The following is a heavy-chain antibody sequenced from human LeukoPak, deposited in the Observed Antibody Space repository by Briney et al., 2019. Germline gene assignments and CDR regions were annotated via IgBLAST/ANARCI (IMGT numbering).Heavy chain of an antibody. CDR3: ARDREAYSSGWYPGLDY. V-gene: IGHV3-33*01. CDR1: GFTFSSYG. Sequence: PGRSLRLSCAASGFTFSSYGMHWVRQAPGKGLEWVAVIRYDGSNKYYADSVKGRFTISRDNSKNTLYLQMNSLRAEDTAVYYCARDREAYSSGWYPGLDYWGQGTLVTVSS. J-gene: IGHJ4*02. D-gene: IGHD6-19*01. CDR2: IRYDGSNK.